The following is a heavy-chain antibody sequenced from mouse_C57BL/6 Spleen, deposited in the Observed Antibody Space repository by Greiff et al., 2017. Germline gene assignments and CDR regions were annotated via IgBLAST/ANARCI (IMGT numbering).Heavy chain of an antibody. CDR3: ARGDYDWLAY. V-gene: IGHV5-4*03. CDR2: ISDGGSYS. D-gene: IGHD2-4*01. CDR1: GFTFSSYA. Sequence: DVMLVESGGGLVKPGGSLKLSCAASGFTFSSYAMSWVRQTPEKRLEWVATISDGGSYSYYPDNVKGRFTISRDNAKNNLYLQMSHLKSEDTAMYYCARGDYDWLAYWGQGTLVTVSA. J-gene: IGHJ3*01.